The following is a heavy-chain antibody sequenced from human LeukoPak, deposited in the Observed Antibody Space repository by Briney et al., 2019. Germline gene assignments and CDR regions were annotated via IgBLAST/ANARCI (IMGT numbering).Heavy chain of an antibody. J-gene: IGHJ4*02. D-gene: IGHD3-10*01. CDR3: AHKTYYGSGSYCNFDY. V-gene: IGHV2-5*02. CDR2: IYWDDDK. Sequence: SGPTLVKPTQTLTLTCTFSGFSLSTSGVSVGWIRQPPGKALEWLALIYWDDDKRYSPSLRSRLTITKDTSKNQVVLTMTNMDPVDTGTYYCAHKTYYGSGSYCNFDYWGQGALVTVSS. CDR1: GFSLSTSGVS.